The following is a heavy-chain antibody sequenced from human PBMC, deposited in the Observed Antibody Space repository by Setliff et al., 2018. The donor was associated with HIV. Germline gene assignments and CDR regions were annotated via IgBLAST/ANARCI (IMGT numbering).Heavy chain of an antibody. D-gene: IGHD3-22*01. CDR1: GESVSGYY. V-gene: IGHV4-34*01. CDR3: ARGALSLTMTKLLSFFDS. Sequence: SETLSLTCTVYGESVSGYYWTWIRQPPGKGLEWIGEIHHSGSTNYNPSLKSRVTISVVTSKSHFSLKMTSVTAADTAIYFCARGALSLTMTKLLSFFDSWGQGTQVTVS. CDR2: IHHSGST. J-gene: IGHJ4*02.